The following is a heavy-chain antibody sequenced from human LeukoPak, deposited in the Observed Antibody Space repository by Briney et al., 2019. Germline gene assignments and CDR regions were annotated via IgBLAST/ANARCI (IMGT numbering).Heavy chain of an antibody. Sequence: GGSLRLSCAASGFTFSSYTMNWVRQAPGKGLEWVSSISSSSSYIYYAESVKGRFTMSRDNAKNSLYLQMDSLRAEDTAVYYCAKPTPLLWFGELEDWGQGTLVTVSS. D-gene: IGHD3-10*01. CDR2: ISSSSSYI. V-gene: IGHV3-21*01. CDR1: GFTFSSYT. CDR3: AKPTPLLWFGELED. J-gene: IGHJ4*02.